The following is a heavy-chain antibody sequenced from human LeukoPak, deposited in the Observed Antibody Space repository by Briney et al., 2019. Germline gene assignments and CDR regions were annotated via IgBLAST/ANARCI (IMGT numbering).Heavy chain of an antibody. CDR1: GGTFSSHA. J-gene: IGHJ4*02. CDR3: ARGDSGYDYGFDN. CDR2: IIPIFGTT. V-gene: IGHV1-69*05. Sequence: EASVKVSCKASGGTFSSHAISWVRQAPGQGLEWVGGIIPIFGTTNYAQKFQGRVTITTDESTSTGYMELRSLRSDDTAAYYCARGDSGYDYGFDNWGQGTLVTVSS. D-gene: IGHD5-12*01.